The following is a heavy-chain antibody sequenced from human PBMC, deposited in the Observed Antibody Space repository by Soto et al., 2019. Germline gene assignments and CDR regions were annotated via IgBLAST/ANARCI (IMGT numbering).Heavy chain of an antibody. D-gene: IGHD3-10*01. CDR1: GFTFSSYG. CDR2: IWYDGSNK. V-gene: IGHV3-33*01. J-gene: IGHJ6*02. CDR3: AREGPLLWFGEYYGMDV. Sequence: QVQLVESGGGVVQPGRSLRLSCAASGFTFSSYGMHWVRQAPGKGLEWVAVIWYDGSNKYYADSVKGRFTISRDNSKNTLYLQMNRLRAEDTAVYYCAREGPLLWFGEYYGMDVWGQGTTVTVSS.